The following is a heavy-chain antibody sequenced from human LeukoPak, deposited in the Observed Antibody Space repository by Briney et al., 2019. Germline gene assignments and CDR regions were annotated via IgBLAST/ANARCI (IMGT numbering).Heavy chain of an antibody. Sequence: SETLSLTCTVSVGSISSYYWSWIRQPPGKGLEWIGYIYYSGSTNYNPSLKSRVTISVDTSKNQFSLKLSSVTAADTAVYYCARDRNYYDSSGYYQGWFDPWGQGTLVTVSS. V-gene: IGHV4-59*01. CDR3: ARDRNYYDSSGYYQGWFDP. CDR1: VGSISSYY. J-gene: IGHJ5*02. CDR2: IYYSGST. D-gene: IGHD3-22*01.